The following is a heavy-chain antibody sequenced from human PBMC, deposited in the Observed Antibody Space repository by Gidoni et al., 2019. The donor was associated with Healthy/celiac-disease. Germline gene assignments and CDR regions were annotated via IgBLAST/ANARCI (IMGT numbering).Heavy chain of an antibody. D-gene: IGHD3-22*01. CDR3: ARGEGAYYDSSGYYVDYFDY. J-gene: IGHJ4*02. Sequence: QVQLQESGPGLVKPSQTLYLTCTVSGGSISRGSYYWSWIRQPAGKGLEWIGRISTSGSTNYNPSLKSRVTISVDTSKNQFSLKLSSVTAADTAVYYCARGEGAYYDSSGYYVDYFDYWGQGTLVTVSS. V-gene: IGHV4-61*02. CDR2: ISTSGST. CDR1: GGSISRGSYY.